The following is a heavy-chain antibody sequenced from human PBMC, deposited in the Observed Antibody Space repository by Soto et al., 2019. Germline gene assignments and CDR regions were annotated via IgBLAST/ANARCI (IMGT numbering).Heavy chain of an antibody. D-gene: IGHD6-13*01. CDR3: ARVIASAADFDY. CDR2: ISAYNGNT. J-gene: IGHJ4*02. CDR1: GYTFTSYG. Sequence: QVQLVQSGAEVKKPGASVKVSCKASGYTFTSYGISWVRQTTGQGLEWMGWISAYNGNTNYAQKLQGRLIMTTDTSTSTAYMALRSLRTDDTAVYYCARVIASAADFDYWGQGTLVTVSS. V-gene: IGHV1-18*01.